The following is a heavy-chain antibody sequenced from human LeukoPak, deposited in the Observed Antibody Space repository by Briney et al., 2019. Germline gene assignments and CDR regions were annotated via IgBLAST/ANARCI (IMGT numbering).Heavy chain of an antibody. CDR2: INPNSGGT. CDR1: GYTFTGYY. V-gene: IGHV1-2*02. J-gene: IGHJ4*02. Sequence: ASVKVSCKASGYTFTGYYMHWVRQAPGQGLEWMGWINPNSGGTNYAQKFQGRVTMTRDTSISTAYMELSRLGSDDTAVYYCARAPSGVWELLDYWGQGTLVTVSS. D-gene: IGHD1-26*01. CDR3: ARAPSGVWELLDY.